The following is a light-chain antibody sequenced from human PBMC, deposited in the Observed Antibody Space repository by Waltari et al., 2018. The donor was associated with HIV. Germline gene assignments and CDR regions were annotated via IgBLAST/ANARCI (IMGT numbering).Light chain of an antibody. CDR3: LLYYGGAQRYV. CDR2: STS. J-gene: IGLJ1*01. Sequence: QTVVTQEPSLTVSPGGTATLTCAPSTGAVTNGNYHTWFQQKPGQAPRGLIYSTSNKNSWTPARFSGSLLGGKAALTLSGVQPEDEAEYYCLLYYGGAQRYVFGTGTKVTVL. CDR1: TGAVTNGNY. V-gene: IGLV7-43*01.